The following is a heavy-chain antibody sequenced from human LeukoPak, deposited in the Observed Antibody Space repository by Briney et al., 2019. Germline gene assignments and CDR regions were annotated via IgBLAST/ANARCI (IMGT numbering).Heavy chain of an antibody. D-gene: IGHD6-6*01. J-gene: IGHJ4*02. CDR3: AKDLEYSSSSPDY. Sequence: GGSLRLSCAASGFTFSSYAMSWVRQAPGKGLEWVSAISGSGGSTYYADSVKGRFTISRDISKNTLYLQMNSLRAEDTAVYYCAKDLEYSSSSPDYWGQGTLVTVSS. CDR2: ISGSGGST. V-gene: IGHV3-23*01. CDR1: GFTFSSYA.